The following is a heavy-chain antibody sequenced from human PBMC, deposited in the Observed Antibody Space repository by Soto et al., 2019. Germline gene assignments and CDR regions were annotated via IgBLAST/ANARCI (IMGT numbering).Heavy chain of an antibody. Sequence: SETLSLTCTVSGGSISSSSYYWGWIRRPPGKGLEWIGSIYYSGSTYYNPSLKSRVTISVDTSKNQFSLRLSSVTAADTAVYYCASHRAPGYYYYGMDVWGQGTTVTVSS. CDR1: GGSISSSSYY. J-gene: IGHJ6*02. V-gene: IGHV4-39*01. CDR2: IYYSGST. CDR3: ASHRAPGYYYYGMDV.